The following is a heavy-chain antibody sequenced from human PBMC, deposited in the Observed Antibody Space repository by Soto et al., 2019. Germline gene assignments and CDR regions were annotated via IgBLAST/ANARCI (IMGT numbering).Heavy chain of an antibody. CDR2: VSHDGRNT. V-gene: IGHV3-30*18. D-gene: IGHD6-19*01. CDR3: ANGGRQWLVTSDFNY. CDR1: GFTFSDYA. Sequence: VLLVESVGGVVQPGRSLRLSCAASGFTFSDYAMHWVRQAPGKGLEWVAVVSHDGRNTHYADSVKGRFTISRDSSKNTVSLEITSLRAEDTAVYYCANGGRQWLVTSDFNYWGQGALVTVSS. J-gene: IGHJ4*02.